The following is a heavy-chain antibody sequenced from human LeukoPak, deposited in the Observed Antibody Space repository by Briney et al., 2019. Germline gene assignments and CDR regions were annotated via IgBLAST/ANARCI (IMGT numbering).Heavy chain of an antibody. J-gene: IGHJ4*02. V-gene: IGHV1-46*01. CDR1: GYTFTSYY. Sequence: ASVKVSCKASGYTFTSYYMHWVRQAPGQGLEWMGIINPSGGSSSYAQKFQGRVTLTRDTSTRTVYMEMSSLRSADTAVYYCARDLRDGSGSYSFDHWGQGTLVTVSS. CDR2: INPSGGSS. CDR3: ARDLRDGSGSYSFDH. D-gene: IGHD3-10*01.